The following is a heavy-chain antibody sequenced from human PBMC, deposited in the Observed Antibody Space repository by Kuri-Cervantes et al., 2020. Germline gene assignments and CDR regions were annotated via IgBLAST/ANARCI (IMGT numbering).Heavy chain of an antibody. J-gene: IGHJ4*02. CDR1: GFTFSSHS. CDR2: ISSSSSYI. CDR3: AKHLVDYDYIWGSYRYGFPSDY. D-gene: IGHD3-16*02. Sequence: GGSLRLSCAASGFTFSSHSMNWVRQAPGKGLEWVSSISSSSSYIYYADSVKGRFTISRDNAKNSLYLQMNSLRAEDTAVYYCAKHLVDYDYIWGSYRYGFPSDYWGQGTLVTVSS. V-gene: IGHV3-21*04.